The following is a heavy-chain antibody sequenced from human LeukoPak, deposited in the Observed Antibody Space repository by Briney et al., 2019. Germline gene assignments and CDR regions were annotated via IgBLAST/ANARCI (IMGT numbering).Heavy chain of an antibody. D-gene: IGHD2-2*03. CDR2: INHSGST. V-gene: IGHV4-34*01. CDR1: GGSFSGYY. Sequence: SETLSLTCVVYGGSFSGYYWSWIRQPPGKGLEWIGEINHSGSTNYNPSLKSRVTISVDTSKNQFSLKLSSVTAADTAVYYCARGLDIVVVPAGSGYFDYWGQGTLSPSPQ. J-gene: IGHJ4*02. CDR3: ARGLDIVVVPAGSGYFDY.